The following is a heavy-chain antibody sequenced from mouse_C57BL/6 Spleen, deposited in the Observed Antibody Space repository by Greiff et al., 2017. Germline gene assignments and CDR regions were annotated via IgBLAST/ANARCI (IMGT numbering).Heavy chain of an antibody. V-gene: IGHV1-26*01. CDR3: ARGADYYYGSSPYFDV. D-gene: IGHD1-1*01. CDR2: INPNNGGT. CDR1: GYTFTDYY. J-gene: IGHJ1*03. Sequence: EVQLQQSGPELVKPGASVKISCKASGYTFTDYYMNWVKQSHGKSLEWIGDINPNNGGTSYNQKFKGKATLTVDKSSSTAYMELRSLTSEDSAVYYCARGADYYYGSSPYFDVWGTGTTVTVSS.